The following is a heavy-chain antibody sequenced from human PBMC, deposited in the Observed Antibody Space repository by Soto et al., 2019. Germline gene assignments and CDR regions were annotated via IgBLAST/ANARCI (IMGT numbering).Heavy chain of an antibody. V-gene: IGHV3-23*01. Sequence: EVQLLESGGGLVQPGGSLRLSCAASGFTFSSYAMSWVRQAPGKGLEWVSAISGSGGSTYYADSVKGRFTISRDNSKNTLYLQMNSLRAEDTAVYYCARDRGWLQSLDYWGQGTLVTVSS. CDR1: GFTFSSYA. CDR2: ISGSGGST. CDR3: ARDRGWLQSLDY. D-gene: IGHD5-12*01. J-gene: IGHJ4*02.